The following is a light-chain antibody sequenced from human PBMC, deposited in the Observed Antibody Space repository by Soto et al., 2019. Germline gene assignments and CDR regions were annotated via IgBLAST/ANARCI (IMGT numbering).Light chain of an antibody. CDR1: QDISNS. CDR3: QQSYNIPPIT. CDR2: GAS. V-gene: IGKV1-39*01. Sequence: DIQKKRRSPSPSDSVGDRVTITCRASQDISNSLNWYQQKPGKPPKVLIYGASTLQGGVPSRFSGGGSGTEFTLTISSLQPEDLATYYCQQSYNIPPITFGQGTRLEIK. J-gene: IGKJ5*01.